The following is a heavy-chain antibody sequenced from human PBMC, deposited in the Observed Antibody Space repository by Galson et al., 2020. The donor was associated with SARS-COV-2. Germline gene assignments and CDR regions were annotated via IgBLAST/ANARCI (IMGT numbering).Heavy chain of an antibody. J-gene: IGHJ6*02. Sequence: SETLSLTCAVYGGSFSGYYWSWIRQPPGKGLEWIGEINHSGSTNYNPSLKSRVTISVDTSKNQFSLKLSSVTAADTAVYYCAREDIVATINSEQYYYGMDVWGQGTTVTVSS. V-gene: IGHV4-34*01. CDR3: AREDIVATINSEQYYYGMDV. CDR1: GGSFSGYY. CDR2: INHSGST. D-gene: IGHD5-12*01.